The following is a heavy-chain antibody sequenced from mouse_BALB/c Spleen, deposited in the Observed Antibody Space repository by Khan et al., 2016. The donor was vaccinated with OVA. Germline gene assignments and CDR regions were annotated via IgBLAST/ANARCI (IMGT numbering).Heavy chain of an antibody. CDR3: ARGYFGNYEFAY. CDR2: IFPGTGTT. D-gene: IGHD2-1*01. V-gene: IGHV1S132*01. J-gene: IGHJ3*01. CDR1: GYTFTSYW. Sequence: QVQLQQSGAELVKPGASVKLSCKTSGYTFTSYWIQWVKQRPGQGLGWIGQIFPGTGTTYYNENFKGKATLTFTTSSSTAYMQLSSLTSDDSAVYFCARGYFGNYEFAYWGQGTLVTVSP.